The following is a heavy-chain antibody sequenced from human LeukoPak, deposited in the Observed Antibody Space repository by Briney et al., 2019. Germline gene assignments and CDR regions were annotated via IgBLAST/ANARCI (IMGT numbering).Heavy chain of an antibody. CDR3: ARAPTTVYSYGCIDY. V-gene: IGHV1-46*01. D-gene: IGHD5-18*01. J-gene: IGHJ4*02. CDR2: INPSGGST. CDR1: GYTFTSYY. Sequence: ASVKVSCKASGYTFTSYYMHWVRQAPGQGLEWMGIINPSGGSTSYAQKFQGRVTMTRDTSTRTVYMELSSLRPEDTAVYYCARAPTTVYSYGCIDYWGQGTLVTVSS.